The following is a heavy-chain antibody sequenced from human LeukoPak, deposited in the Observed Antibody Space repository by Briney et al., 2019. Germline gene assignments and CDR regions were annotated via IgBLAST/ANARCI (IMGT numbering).Heavy chain of an antibody. CDR2: ISVNNGNT. J-gene: IGHJ4*02. Sequence: ASVKVSCKASGYTFTSYGISWVRQAPGQGLEWMAWISVNNGNTKTAQNLQGRVTLTTDTSTSTAYMELRSLRFDDTAVYYCARDANYNQDYWGQGTLVTVSS. CDR3: ARDANYNQDY. V-gene: IGHV1-18*01. D-gene: IGHD3-10*01. CDR1: GYTFTSYG.